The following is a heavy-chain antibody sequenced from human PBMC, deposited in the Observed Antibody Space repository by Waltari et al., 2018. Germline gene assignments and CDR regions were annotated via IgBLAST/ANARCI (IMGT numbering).Heavy chain of an antibody. CDR1: GGTFSSYA. D-gene: IGHD3-10*01. CDR3: ARAQTEGGRGVISRNAFDI. Sequence: QVQLVQSGAEVKKPGSSVKVSCKASGGTFSSYAISWVRPAPGQGLEWMGRIIPNVGTATDAQNFQGRVTITADKSTSTAYLELSSLRSEDTAVYYCARAQTEGGRGVISRNAFDIWGQGTMVTVSS. J-gene: IGHJ3*02. CDR2: IIPNVGTA. V-gene: IGHV1-69*04.